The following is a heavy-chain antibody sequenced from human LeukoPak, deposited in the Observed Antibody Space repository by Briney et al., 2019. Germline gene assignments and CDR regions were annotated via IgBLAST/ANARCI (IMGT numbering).Heavy chain of an antibody. CDR3: ARATVVVPAAMLTPYMDV. J-gene: IGHJ6*03. CDR2: INHSGGT. CDR1: GGSFSGYY. D-gene: IGHD2-2*01. Sequence: SETLSLTCAVYGGSFSGYYWSWIRRPPGKGLEWIGEINHSGGTNYNPSLKSRVTISVDTSKNQFSLKLSSVTAAGTAVYYCARATVVVPAAMLTPYMDVWGKGTTVTVSS. V-gene: IGHV4-34*01.